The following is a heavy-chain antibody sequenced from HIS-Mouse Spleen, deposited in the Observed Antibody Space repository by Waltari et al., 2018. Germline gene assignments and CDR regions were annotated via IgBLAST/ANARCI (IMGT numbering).Heavy chain of an antibody. Sequence: QVQLQESGPGLVKPSETLSLTCTVSGYSISSGYYWAWIRQPPGKGLEWIGGIYHSGSTYYNPSLKSRVTISVDTSKNQFSLKLSSVTAADTAVYYCARDRRIVDAFDIWGQGTMVTVSS. V-gene: IGHV4-38-2*02. J-gene: IGHJ3*02. CDR3: ARDRRIVDAFDI. D-gene: IGHD3-16*02. CDR1: GYSISSGYY. CDR2: IYHSGST.